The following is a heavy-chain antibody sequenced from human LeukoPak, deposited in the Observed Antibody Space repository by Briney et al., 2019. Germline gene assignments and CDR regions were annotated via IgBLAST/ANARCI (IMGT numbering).Heavy chain of an antibody. CDR3: ARLVPDGTYYYYYYYMDV. CDR2: TYYRSKWYN. CDR1: GDSVSSNSAA. V-gene: IGHV6-1*01. Sequence: SQTLSLTCAISGDSVSSNSAAWNWIRQSPSRGLEWLGRTYYRSKWYNDYAVSVKSRITINPDTSKNQFSLQLNSVTPEDTAVYYCARLVPDGTYYYYYYYMDVWGKGTTVTISS. J-gene: IGHJ6*03. D-gene: IGHD6-6*01.